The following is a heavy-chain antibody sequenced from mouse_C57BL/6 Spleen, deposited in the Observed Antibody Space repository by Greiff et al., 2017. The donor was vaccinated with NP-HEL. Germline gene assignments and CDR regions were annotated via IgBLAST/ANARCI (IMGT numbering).Heavy chain of an antibody. V-gene: IGHV1-4*01. D-gene: IGHD1-1*01. CDR2: INPSSGYT. CDR3: ARETTGVAKGDY. Sequence: QVQLQQSGAELARPGASVKMSCKASGYTFTSYTMHWVKQRPGQGLEWIGYINPSSGYTYYNEKFKGKATLTADKSSSTAYMELRSLTSEDSAVYFCARETTGVAKGDYWGQGTLVTVSA. J-gene: IGHJ3*01. CDR1: GYTFTSYT.